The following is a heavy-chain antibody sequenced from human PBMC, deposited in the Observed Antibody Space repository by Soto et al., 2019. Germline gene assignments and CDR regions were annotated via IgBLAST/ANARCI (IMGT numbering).Heavy chain of an antibody. CDR2: ISYDGSNK. D-gene: IGHD2-15*01. J-gene: IGHJ6*02. CDR1: GFTFSSYG. V-gene: IGHV3-30*03. CDR3: ARTEGRWYREGYYYYGMDV. Sequence: PGGSLRLSCAASGFTFSSYGMHWVRQAPGKGLEWVAVISYDGSNKYYADSVKGRFTISRDNSKNTLYLQMNSLRSEDTAVYYCARTEGRWYREGYYYYGMDVWGQGTTVTVSS.